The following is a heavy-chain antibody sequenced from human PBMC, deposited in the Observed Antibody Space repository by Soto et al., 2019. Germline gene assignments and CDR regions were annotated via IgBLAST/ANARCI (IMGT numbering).Heavy chain of an antibody. V-gene: IGHV3-7*01. Sequence: GGSLRLSCAAPGFPFSSYWMSWVRQAPGKGPEWVPNIKQDGSEQYYVDSVKGRFTISRDNAKNALYLQMNSLRAEDTAVYYCATCSCAGAAAGTKNLDYWGQGTLVTVSS. CDR3: ATCSCAGAAAGTKNLDY. CDR1: GFPFSSYW. CDR2: IKQDGSEQ. J-gene: IGHJ4*02. D-gene: IGHD6-13*01.